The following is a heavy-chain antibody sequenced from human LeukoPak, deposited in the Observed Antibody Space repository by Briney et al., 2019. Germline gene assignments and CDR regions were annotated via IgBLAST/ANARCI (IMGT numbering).Heavy chain of an antibody. CDR1: GYTFTSYG. D-gene: IGHD1-14*01. V-gene: IGHV1-2*02. Sequence: GASVKVSCKASGYTFTSYGISWVRQAPGQGPEWMGWINPDSGGSEYGQKFQGRVTFTSDTSSTTVCMEVRSLKSDDTAVYYCARDMTGGIWARATSFDHWGQGTLVTVSS. CDR2: INPDSGGS. J-gene: IGHJ4*02. CDR3: ARDMTGGIWARATSFDH.